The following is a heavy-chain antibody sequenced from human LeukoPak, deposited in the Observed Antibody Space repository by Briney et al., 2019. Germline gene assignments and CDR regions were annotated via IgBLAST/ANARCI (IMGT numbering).Heavy chain of an antibody. V-gene: IGHV1-18*01. CDR1: GYTFTSYG. CDR2: ISAYNGNT. D-gene: IGHD3-3*01. Sequence: ASVKVSCKASGYTFTSYGISWVRQAPGQGLEWMGWISAYNGNTNYAQKLQGRVTMTTDTSTSTAYMELRSLRFDDTAVYYCAIQENDFWSAAVDYWGQGTLVTVSS. J-gene: IGHJ4*02. CDR3: AIQENDFWSAAVDY.